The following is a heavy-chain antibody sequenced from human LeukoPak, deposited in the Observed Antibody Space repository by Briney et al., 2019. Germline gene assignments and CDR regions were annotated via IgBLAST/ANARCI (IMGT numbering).Heavy chain of an antibody. J-gene: IGHJ4*02. V-gene: IGHV3-15*01. D-gene: IGHD3-3*01. CDR1: GFTFSNAW. CDR2: IKSKTDGGTT. Sequence: PGGSLRLSCAASGFTFSNAWMSWVRQAPGKGLEWVGRIKSKTDGGTTDYAAPVKGRFTISRDDSKNTLYLQMNSLKTEDTAVYYCTTDRKSRIYGFWSGYLPFDYWGQGTLVTVSS. CDR3: TTDRKSRIYGFWSGYLPFDY.